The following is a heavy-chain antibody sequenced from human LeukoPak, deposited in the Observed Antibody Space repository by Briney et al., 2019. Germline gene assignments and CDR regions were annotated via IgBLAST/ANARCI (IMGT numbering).Heavy chain of an antibody. D-gene: IGHD6-13*01. J-gene: IGHJ5*02. CDR1: GGTFSSYA. CDR3: AREFTPWSSSRYWFDP. Sequence: ASVKVSCKASGGTFSSYAISWVRQAPGQGLEWMGWISAYNGNTNYAQKLQGRVTMTTDTSTSTAYMELRSLRSDDTAVYYCAREFTPWSSSRYWFDPWGQGTLVTVSS. CDR2: ISAYNGNT. V-gene: IGHV1-18*01.